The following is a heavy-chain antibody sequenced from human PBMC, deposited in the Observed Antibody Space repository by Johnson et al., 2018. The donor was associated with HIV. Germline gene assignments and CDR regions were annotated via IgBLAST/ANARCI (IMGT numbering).Heavy chain of an antibody. CDR2: IKQDGSEK. J-gene: IGHJ3*02. Sequence: MLLVESGGGLAQPGGSLRLSCAASGITVSSNYMSWVRQAPGKGLEWVANIKQDGSEKYYVDSMKGRFTISRDNAKNSLYLQMNSLRAEDTAVYYCAMPSMVQGGPDAFDIWGQGTMVTVSS. CDR1: GITVSSNY. D-gene: IGHD3-10*01. V-gene: IGHV3-7*03. CDR3: AMPSMVQGGPDAFDI.